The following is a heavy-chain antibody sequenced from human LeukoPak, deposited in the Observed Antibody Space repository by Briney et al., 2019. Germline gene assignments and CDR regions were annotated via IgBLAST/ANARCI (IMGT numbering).Heavy chain of an antibody. J-gene: IGHJ4*02. CDR3: AILWWHRVDY. D-gene: IGHD2-15*01. CDR1: GFTFSSYW. Sequence: GGSLRLSCAASGFTFSSYWMHWVRQAPGQGLVGLSRINSDGSSTGSAASVKGRFTIPRDNAKTRLYLQMNSLIAEDTSVYYCAILWWHRVDYWGQGTLVTVSS. CDR2: INSDGSST. V-gene: IGHV3-74*01.